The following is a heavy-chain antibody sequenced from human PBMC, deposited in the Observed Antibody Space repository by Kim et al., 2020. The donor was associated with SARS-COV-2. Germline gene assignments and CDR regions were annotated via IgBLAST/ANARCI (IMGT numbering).Heavy chain of an antibody. D-gene: IGHD1-26*01. J-gene: IGHJ6*04. Sequence: YYSPSLRSRVTISADTSKNEVSLSLTSVTAADTAVYYCARIYYPYFCLDVWGKGTSVTVSS. V-gene: IGHV4-39*01. CDR3: ARIYYPYFCLDV.